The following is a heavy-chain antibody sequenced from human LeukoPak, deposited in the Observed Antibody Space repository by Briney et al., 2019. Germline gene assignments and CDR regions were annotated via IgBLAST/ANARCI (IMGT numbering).Heavy chain of an antibody. D-gene: IGHD3-10*01. CDR3: ARDLLTMVRGVTGAIFDY. CDR2: IYHSGST. V-gene: IGHV4-38-2*02. Sequence: SETLSLTCTVSGYSISSGYYWGWIRQPPGKGLEWIGSIYHSGSTYYNPSLKSRVTISVDTSKNQFSLKLSTVTAADTAVYYCARDLLTMVRGVTGAIFDYWGQGALVTVSS. J-gene: IGHJ4*02. CDR1: GYSISSGYY.